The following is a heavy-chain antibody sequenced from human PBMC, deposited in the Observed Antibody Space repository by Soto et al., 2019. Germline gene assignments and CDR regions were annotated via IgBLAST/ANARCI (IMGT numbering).Heavy chain of an antibody. Sequence: SETLSLTCTVSGGSISSYYWSWIRQPPGKGLEWIGYIYYSGSTNYNPSLKSRVTISVDTSKNQFSLKLSSVTAADTAVYYCASSLGYDFWSGYMYYFDYWGQGTLVTVSS. V-gene: IGHV4-59*01. CDR2: IYYSGST. J-gene: IGHJ4*02. CDR3: ASSLGYDFWSGYMYYFDY. D-gene: IGHD3-3*01. CDR1: GGSISSYY.